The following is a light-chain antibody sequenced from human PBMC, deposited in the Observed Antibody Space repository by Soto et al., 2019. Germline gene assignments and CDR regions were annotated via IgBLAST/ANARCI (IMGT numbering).Light chain of an antibody. Sequence: QSVLTQPPSVSAAPRQEVPISCYGSSSNIGGNSVSWYQQLPGTAPKLLIYDDDKRPSGIPDRFSGSKSGTSATLGITGLQTGDEADYYCGTWDSSLSAGVFGTGTKVTVL. CDR3: GTWDSSLSAGV. V-gene: IGLV1-51*01. CDR2: DDD. CDR1: SSNIGGNS. J-gene: IGLJ1*01.